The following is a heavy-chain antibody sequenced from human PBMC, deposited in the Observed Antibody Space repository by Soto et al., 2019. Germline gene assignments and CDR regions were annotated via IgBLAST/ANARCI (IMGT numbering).Heavy chain of an antibody. Sequence: GGSLRLSCAASGFTFSSYAMSWVRQAPGKGLEWVSAISGSGGSTYYADSVKGRFTISRDNSKNTLYLQINSLRAEDTAVYYCAKDLHGDYFAPSDYWGQGTLVTVSS. CDR1: GFTFSSYA. CDR3: AKDLHGDYFAPSDY. D-gene: IGHD4-17*01. J-gene: IGHJ4*02. V-gene: IGHV3-23*01. CDR2: ISGSGGST.